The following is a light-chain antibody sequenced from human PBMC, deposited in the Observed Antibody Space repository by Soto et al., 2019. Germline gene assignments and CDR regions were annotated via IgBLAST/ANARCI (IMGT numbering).Light chain of an antibody. Sequence: SALTQPASVSGSPGQSITISCTGTSSDVGSYNLVSWYQQHPGTAPKLMIFDVTKRPSGVSHRFSGSKSGNTASLAISGLQAEDEADYYCCSYAGSGTVVFGGGTKLTVL. CDR1: SSDVGSYNL. CDR2: DVT. J-gene: IGLJ2*01. V-gene: IGLV2-23*02. CDR3: CSYAGSGTVV.